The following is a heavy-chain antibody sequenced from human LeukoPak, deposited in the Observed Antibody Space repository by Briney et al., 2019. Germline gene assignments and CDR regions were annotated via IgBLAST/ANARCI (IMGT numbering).Heavy chain of an antibody. CDR3: ARGVYYYDSSGYYPR. Sequence: ASVKVSCKASGYTFTSYAMNWVRQAPGQGLEWMGWINTNTGYPTYAQGFTGRFVFSLDTSVSTAYLQISSLKAEDTAVYYCARGVYYYDSSGYYPRWGQGTLVTVSS. D-gene: IGHD3-22*01. J-gene: IGHJ4*02. CDR1: GYTFTSYA. CDR2: INTNTGYP. V-gene: IGHV7-4-1*02.